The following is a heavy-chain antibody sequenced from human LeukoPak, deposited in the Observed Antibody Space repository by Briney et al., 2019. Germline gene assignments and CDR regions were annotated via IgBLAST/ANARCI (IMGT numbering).Heavy chain of an antibody. D-gene: IGHD2-21*01. V-gene: IGHV4-34*01. Sequence: PSETLSLTCAVYGGSFSGYYWSWIRQPPGKGLEWIGEINHSGSSYYNPSLKSRVTISVDTSKNQFSLKLSSVTAADTAVYYCARRLLYCGGFDYWGQGTLVTVSS. CDR1: GGSFSGYY. CDR3: ARRLLYCGGFDY. CDR2: INHSGSS. J-gene: IGHJ4*02.